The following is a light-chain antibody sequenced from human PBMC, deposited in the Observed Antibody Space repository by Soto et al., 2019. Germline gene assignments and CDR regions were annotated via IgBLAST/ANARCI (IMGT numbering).Light chain of an antibody. V-gene: IGLV2-14*01. CDR3: SSNTSSSTYV. CDR1: SSDVGGYNS. J-gene: IGLJ1*01. CDR2: EVS. Sequence: QSALTQPASVSGSPGQSITISCTGTSSDVGGYNSVSWYQHHPGKAPKLMIYEVSNRPSGVSNRFSGSKSGNTASLTISGLQAEDEADYYCSSNTSSSTYVFGTGTQLTVL.